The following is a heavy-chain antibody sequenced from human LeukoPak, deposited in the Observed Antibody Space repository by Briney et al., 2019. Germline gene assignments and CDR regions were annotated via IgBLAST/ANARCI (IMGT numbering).Heavy chain of an antibody. CDR2: ISGSGGST. V-gene: IGHV3-23*01. CDR1: GFTFSSYA. J-gene: IGHJ4*02. D-gene: IGHD3-22*01. Sequence: GGSLRLSCAASGFTFSSYAMSWVRQAPGKGLEWVSAISGSGGSTYYADSVMGRFTISRDNSKNTLYLQMNSLRAEDTAVYYCAKDRIVVVITAYDYWGQGTLVTVSS. CDR3: AKDRIVVVITAYDY.